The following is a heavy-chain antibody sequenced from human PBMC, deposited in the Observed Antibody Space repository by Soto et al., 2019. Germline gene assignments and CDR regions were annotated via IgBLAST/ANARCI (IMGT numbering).Heavy chain of an antibody. V-gene: IGHV3-33*01. J-gene: IGHJ4*02. D-gene: IGHD3-22*01. CDR3: ARDLPYYDSSGYYRDYFDY. Sequence: QVQLVESGGGVVQPGRSLRLSCAASGFTFSSYGMHWVRQAPGKGLEWVAVIWYDGSNKYYADSVKGRFTISRDNSKNTVYLQMNSLRAEDTAVYYCARDLPYYDSSGYYRDYFDYWGQGTLVTVSS. CDR1: GFTFSSYG. CDR2: IWYDGSNK.